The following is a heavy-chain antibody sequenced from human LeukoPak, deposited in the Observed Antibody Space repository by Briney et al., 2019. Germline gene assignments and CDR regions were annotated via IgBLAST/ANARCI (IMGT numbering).Heavy chain of an antibody. V-gene: IGHV1-2*02. D-gene: IGHD3-22*01. J-gene: IGHJ4*02. CDR1: GYTFTGYY. Sequence: ASVKVSCKASGYTFTGYYMHWVRQAPGQELEWMGWINPNSGGTNYAQKFQGRVTMTRDTSISTAYMELSRLRSDDTAVYYCARDDGSGYYGFDYWGQGTLVTVSS. CDR3: ARDDGSGYYGFDY. CDR2: INPNSGGT.